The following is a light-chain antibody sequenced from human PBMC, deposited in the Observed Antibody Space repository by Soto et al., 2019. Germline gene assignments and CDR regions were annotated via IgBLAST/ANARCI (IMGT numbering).Light chain of an antibody. CDR1: SSDVGGYDY. J-gene: IGLJ1*01. Sequence: QSALTQPPSVSGSPGQSVTISCTGTSSDVGGYDYVSWYQQRPGKAPKLLIYDVTKRPSGVPDRFSGSKSGNTASQTISGLQAEDEADFYCCSYGGSFPYVFGSGTKLTVL. CDR3: CSYGGSFPYV. CDR2: DVT. V-gene: IGLV2-11*01.